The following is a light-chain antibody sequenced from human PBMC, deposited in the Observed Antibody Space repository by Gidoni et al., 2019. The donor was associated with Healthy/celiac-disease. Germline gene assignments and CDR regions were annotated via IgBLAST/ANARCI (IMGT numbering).Light chain of an antibody. CDR1: QSVSSN. Sequence: EIVMTQSPATLSVSPGERATLSCRASQSVSSNLAWYQQNPGQAPRLLIYGASTRATGIPARVSGSGSGTVFTLTIRSLQSEDFAVYFCQPYNTWPYTFGQGTKLEIK. V-gene: IGKV3-15*01. J-gene: IGKJ2*01. CDR3: QPYNTWPYT. CDR2: GAS.